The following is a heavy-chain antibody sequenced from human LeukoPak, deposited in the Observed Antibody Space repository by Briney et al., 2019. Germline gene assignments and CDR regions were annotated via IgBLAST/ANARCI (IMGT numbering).Heavy chain of an antibody. CDR1: GFTFSSYW. Sequence: PGGSLRLSCAASGFTFSSYWMSWVRQAPGKGLEWVANIKKDGSEKYYVDSVKGRFTISRDNSKSTLYLQMNSLRAEDTAVYYCAKDWGEYFDYVWGSFTSFDSWGQGTLVTVSS. V-gene: IGHV3-7*03. J-gene: IGHJ4*02. D-gene: IGHD3-16*01. CDR3: AKDWGEYFDYVWGSFTSFDS. CDR2: IKKDGSEK.